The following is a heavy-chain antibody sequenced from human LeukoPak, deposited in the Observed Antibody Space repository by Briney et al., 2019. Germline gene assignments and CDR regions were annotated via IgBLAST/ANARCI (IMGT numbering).Heavy chain of an antibody. J-gene: IGHJ4*02. Sequence: GGSLRLSCAASGFTFSSYSMNWVRQAPGKGLEWVLYISSSSSTIYYADSVKGRFTISRDNAKNSLYLQMNSLRAEDTAVYYCARGDIVATNDYWGQGTLVTVSS. V-gene: IGHV3-48*04. CDR1: GFTFSSYS. D-gene: IGHD5-12*01. CDR2: ISSSSSTI. CDR3: ARGDIVATNDY.